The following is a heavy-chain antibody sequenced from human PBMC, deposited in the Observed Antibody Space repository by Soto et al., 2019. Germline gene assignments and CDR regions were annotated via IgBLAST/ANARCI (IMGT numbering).Heavy chain of an antibody. Sequence: QVQLQQWGAGLLKPSETLSLTCAVYGGSFSGYYWSWIRQPPGKGLEWIGEINHSGSTNYNPSLKRRVTISVDTSKNQFSLKLSSVTAADTAVYYCARGLVSDYGDTDPNYYGMDGWGQGTTVTVSS. CDR2: INHSGST. J-gene: IGHJ6*02. CDR1: GGSFSGYY. CDR3: ARGLVSDYGDTDPNYYGMDG. V-gene: IGHV4-34*01. D-gene: IGHD4-17*01.